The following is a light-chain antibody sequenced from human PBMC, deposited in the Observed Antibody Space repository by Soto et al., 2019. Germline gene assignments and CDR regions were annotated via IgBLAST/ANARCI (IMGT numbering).Light chain of an antibody. CDR1: SSDVGGYNY. J-gene: IGLJ3*02. CDR2: EVN. V-gene: IGLV2-8*01. CDR3: CSYVGSSILM. Sequence: QSALTQPPSASGSPGQSVTISCTGTSSDVGGYNYVSWYQQLPGKAPKLIIYEVNERPSGISDRFSGSKSGNTASLTISGLQDEDEADYYCCSYVGSSILMFGGGTKLTVL.